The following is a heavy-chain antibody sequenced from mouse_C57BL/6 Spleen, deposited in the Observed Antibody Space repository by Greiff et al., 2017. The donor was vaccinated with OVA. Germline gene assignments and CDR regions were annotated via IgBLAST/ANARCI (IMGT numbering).Heavy chain of an antibody. J-gene: IGHJ3*01. CDR1: GFTFSDYY. CDR2: ISNGGGST. Sequence: VMLVESGGGLVQPGGSLKLSCAASGFTFSDYYMYWVRQTPEKRLEWVAYISNGGGSTYYPDTVKGRFTISRDNAKNTLYLQMSRLKSEDTAMYYCARHRTAQATTWFAYWGQGTLVTVSA. V-gene: IGHV5-12*01. CDR3: ARHRTAQATTWFAY. D-gene: IGHD3-2*02.